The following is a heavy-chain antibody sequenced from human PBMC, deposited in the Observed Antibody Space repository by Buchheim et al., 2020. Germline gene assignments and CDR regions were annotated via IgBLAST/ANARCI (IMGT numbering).Heavy chain of an antibody. V-gene: IGHV3-30*03. CDR1: GFTFSSYG. CDR3: CQKAYYYYGMDV. Sequence: QVQLVESGGGVVQPGRSLRLSCAASGFTFSSYGMHWVRQAPGKGLEWVAVISYDGSNKYYADSVKGRFTISRDNSKNTLYLQMNSLRAEDTAVYYCCQKAYYYYGMDVWGQGT. J-gene: IGHJ6*02. CDR2: ISYDGSNK.